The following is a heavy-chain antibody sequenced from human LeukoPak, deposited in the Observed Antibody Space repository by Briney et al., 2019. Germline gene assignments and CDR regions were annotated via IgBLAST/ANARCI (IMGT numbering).Heavy chain of an antibody. CDR2: INQDGSEK. CDR3: AKLSLSGRSQSADY. Sequence: GGSLRLSCAASGFTFSHHWMNWVRQAPGEGLKWVATINQDGSEKHYVDSVKGRFIISRDNAKNSLFLQMNSLRAEDTAVYYCAKLSLSGRSQSADYWGQGTLVTVSS. J-gene: IGHJ4*02. D-gene: IGHD3-10*01. CDR1: GFTFSHHW. V-gene: IGHV3-7*03.